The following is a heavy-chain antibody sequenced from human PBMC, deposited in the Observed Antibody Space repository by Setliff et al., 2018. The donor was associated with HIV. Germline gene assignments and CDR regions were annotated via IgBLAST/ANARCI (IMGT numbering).Heavy chain of an antibody. V-gene: IGHV4-4*02. Sequence: SETLSLTCAVSGGSLSSDNWWTWVRQPPGKGLEWIGYIYYSGSTNYNPSLKSRITISVDTSKNQFSLKLSSVTAADTAVYYCAREATYYYDGSGYYYFDYWGRGTLVTVSS. J-gene: IGHJ4*02. CDR3: AREATYYYDGSGYYYFDY. CDR2: IYYSGST. CDR1: GGSLSSDNW. D-gene: IGHD3-22*01.